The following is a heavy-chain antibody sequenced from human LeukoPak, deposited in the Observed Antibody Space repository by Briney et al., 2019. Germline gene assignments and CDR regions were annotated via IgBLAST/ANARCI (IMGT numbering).Heavy chain of an antibody. V-gene: IGHV3-48*02. CDR2: ISSSGSI. D-gene: IGHD5-18*01. Sequence: GGSLRLSCAASGFTFSSYTMNWVRQAPGKGLEWVSYISSSGSISYADSVKGRFTISRDNAKNSLYLQMDSLRDEDTAVYYCARMIDYNYGYAFDYWGQGTLVTVPS. J-gene: IGHJ4*02. CDR3: ARMIDYNYGYAFDY. CDR1: GFTFSSYT.